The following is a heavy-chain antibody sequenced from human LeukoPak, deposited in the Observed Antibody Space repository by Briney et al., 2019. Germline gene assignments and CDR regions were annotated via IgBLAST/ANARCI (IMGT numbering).Heavy chain of an antibody. CDR3: ARQAKYCSSSSCYDY. D-gene: IGHD2-2*01. Sequence: ASVKVSCKASGYTFTGYYMHWVRQAPGQGLEWMGWINPNSGGTNYAQKFQGRVTMTRDTSISTAYLQWSSLKASDTAMYYCARQAKYCSSSSCYDYWGQGTLVTVSS. CDR1: GYTFTGYY. CDR2: INPNSGGT. J-gene: IGHJ4*02. V-gene: IGHV1-2*02.